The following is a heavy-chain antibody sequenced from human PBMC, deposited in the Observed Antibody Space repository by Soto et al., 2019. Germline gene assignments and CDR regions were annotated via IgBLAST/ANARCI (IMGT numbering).Heavy chain of an antibody. CDR3: ARGGQSYYDFWSGYYSPEYFDY. CDR2: TYYRSKWYN. J-gene: IGHJ4*02. Sequence: SQILSLTCAISGDSVSSNSAAWNWIRQSPSRGLEWLGRTYYRSKWYNDYAVSVKSRITINPDTSKNQFSLQLNSVTPEDTAVYYCARGGQSYYDFWSGYYSPEYFDYWGQGTLVTVSS. D-gene: IGHD3-3*01. CDR1: GDSVSSNSAA. V-gene: IGHV6-1*01.